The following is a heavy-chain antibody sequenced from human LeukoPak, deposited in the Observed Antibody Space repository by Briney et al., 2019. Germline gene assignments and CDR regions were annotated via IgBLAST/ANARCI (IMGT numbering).Heavy chain of an antibody. CDR2: IYPSDSDA. CDR1: GYTFTSYW. CDR3: ARRNYDILTGYYNDYFDY. D-gene: IGHD3-9*01. Sequence: GESLKISCKASGYTFTSYWIGWVRQIPGKGLEWVGIIYPSDSDARYSPSFQGQVTISADKSINTAYLQWSSLKASGTAMYYCARRNYDILTGYYNDYFDYWGQGTLVTVSS. V-gene: IGHV5-51*01. J-gene: IGHJ4*02.